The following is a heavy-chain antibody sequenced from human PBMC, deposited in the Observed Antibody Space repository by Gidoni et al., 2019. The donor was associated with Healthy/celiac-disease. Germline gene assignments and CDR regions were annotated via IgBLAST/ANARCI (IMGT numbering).Heavy chain of an antibody. CDR3: AKRGVGAALVFPGGLDY. D-gene: IGHD2-15*01. Sequence: EVQVLESGGGLVQPGGSLRLSCAASGFTFSNYAMSWVRQAPGKGLDWVSAISGSGGSTYYADSVKGRFTISRDNSKNTLYLQMNSLRAEDTAVYYCAKRGVGAALVFPGGLDYWGQGTLVTVSS. CDR1: GFTFSNYA. CDR2: ISGSGGST. V-gene: IGHV3-23*01. J-gene: IGHJ4*02.